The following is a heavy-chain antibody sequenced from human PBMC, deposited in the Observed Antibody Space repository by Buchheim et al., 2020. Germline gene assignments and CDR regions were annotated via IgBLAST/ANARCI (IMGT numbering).Heavy chain of an antibody. D-gene: IGHD6-6*01. CDR2: INPNSGGT. CDR3: AREGIAARRLTVRRGWFDP. J-gene: IGHJ5*02. V-gene: IGHV1-2*02. CDR1: GYTFTGYY. Sequence: QVQLVQSGAEVKKPGASVKVSCKASGYTFTGYYMHWVRQAPGQGLEWMGWINPNSGGTNYAQKVQGRVTMTRDTSISPAYMELSRLRSDDTAVYYCAREGIAARRLTVRRGWFDPWGQGTL.